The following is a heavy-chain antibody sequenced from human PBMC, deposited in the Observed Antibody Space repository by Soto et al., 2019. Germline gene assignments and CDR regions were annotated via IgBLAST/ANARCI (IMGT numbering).Heavy chain of an antibody. Sequence: QVQLQESGPGLVKPSETLSLTCTVSGGSVSSGSYYWSWIRQPPGKGLEWIAYVYYTGSTNYDPSLKSQVTISVETSKTHFSLEHISVTDADSAMSYCASESLDHRSSGDMDVWGQGTTVTVSS. CDR1: GGSVSSGSYY. V-gene: IGHV4-61*03. CDR2: VYYTGST. J-gene: IGHJ6*02. D-gene: IGHD3-16*02. CDR3: ASESLDHRSSGDMDV.